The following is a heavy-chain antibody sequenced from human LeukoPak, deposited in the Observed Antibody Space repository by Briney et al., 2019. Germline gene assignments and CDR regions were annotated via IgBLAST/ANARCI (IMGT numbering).Heavy chain of an antibody. CDR2: INPNSGGT. J-gene: IGHJ4*02. CDR3: ARVSYYDSSGYPLLDY. D-gene: IGHD3-22*01. V-gene: IGHV1-2*02. Sequence: ASVKVSCKASGYTFTGYYMHWVRQAPGQGLEWMGWINPNSGGTNYAQKFQGRVTMTRDTSISTAYMELSRLTSDDTAVYYCARVSYYDSSGYPLLDYWGQGTLVTVSS. CDR1: GYTFTGYY.